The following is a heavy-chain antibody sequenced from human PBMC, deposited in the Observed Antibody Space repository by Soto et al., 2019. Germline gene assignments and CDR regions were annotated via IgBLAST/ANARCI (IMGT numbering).Heavy chain of an antibody. CDR2: ISYDGSNK. Sequence: QVQLVESGGGVVQPGRSLRLSCAASGFTFSSYGMHWVRQAPGKGLEWVAVISYDGSNKYYADSVKGRFTISRDNSKNTLYLQMNSLRAEDTAVYYCAKDFIATEGAFDYWGQVTLVTVSS. V-gene: IGHV3-30*18. CDR3: AKDFIATEGAFDY. J-gene: IGHJ4*02. D-gene: IGHD2-15*01. CDR1: GFTFSSYG.